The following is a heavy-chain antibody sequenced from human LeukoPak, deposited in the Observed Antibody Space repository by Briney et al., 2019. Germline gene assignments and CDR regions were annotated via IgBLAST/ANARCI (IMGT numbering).Heavy chain of an antibody. CDR2: IIPIFGTA. D-gene: IGHD4-17*01. CDR1: GGTFRSYA. Sequence: GSSVKVSCKASGGTFRSYAISWVRQAPGHGLEWMGGIIPIFGTANYAQKFQGRGTITADESTSTAYMELSSLRSEDTAVYYCARVHPRAPTVTTYYFDYWGQGTMVTVSS. J-gene: IGHJ4*02. V-gene: IGHV1-69*01. CDR3: ARVHPRAPTVTTYYFDY.